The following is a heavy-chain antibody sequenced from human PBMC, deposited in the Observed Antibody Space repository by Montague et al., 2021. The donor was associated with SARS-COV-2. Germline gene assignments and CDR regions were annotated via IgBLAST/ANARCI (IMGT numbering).Heavy chain of an antibody. V-gene: IGHV3-13*01. CDR2: IGTAGDT. CDR3: ARGRGGRPWYFDY. D-gene: IGHD1-26*01. J-gene: IGHJ4*02. Sequence: SLRLSCAASGFAFSSYDMHWVRQATGKGLEWVSAIGTAGDTYYPGSVKGRFTISRENAKNSLYLQMNSLRAGDTAVYYCARGRGGRPWYFDYWGQGTLVTASS. CDR1: GFAFSSYD.